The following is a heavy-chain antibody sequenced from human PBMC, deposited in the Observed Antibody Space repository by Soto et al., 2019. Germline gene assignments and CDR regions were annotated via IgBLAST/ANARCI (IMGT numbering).Heavy chain of an antibody. J-gene: IGHJ4*02. CDR1: GYSFTSYG. CDR2: ISGNIVNT. Sequence: QVQLMQSGAEVKKPGASVKVSCKPSGYSFTSYGISWVRQAPGQGLEWMGWISGNIVNTNYAQKFQGRVTMTTDTSTSTAYMELRSLRSDDTAVYYCARSWPLRPFDYWGQGTLVTVSS. CDR3: ARSWPLRPFDY. V-gene: IGHV1-18*01.